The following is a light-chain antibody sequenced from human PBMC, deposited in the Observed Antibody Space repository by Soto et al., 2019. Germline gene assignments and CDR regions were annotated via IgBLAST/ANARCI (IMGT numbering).Light chain of an antibody. J-gene: IGKJ1*01. V-gene: IGKV3-11*01. Sequence: EIVLTQSPATLSLSPGETATLSCRARQSVISYFAWYQQKSGQAPRLLIYDASNRATGIPDRFSGSGSGTDFTLTISTLEPEDSAVYYCHQRCSWPRGTVGQGTKVDSK. CDR1: QSVISY. CDR2: DAS. CDR3: HQRCSWPRGT.